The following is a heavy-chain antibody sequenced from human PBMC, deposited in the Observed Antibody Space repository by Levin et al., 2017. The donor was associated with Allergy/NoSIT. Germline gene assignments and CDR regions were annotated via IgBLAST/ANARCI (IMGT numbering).Heavy chain of an antibody. D-gene: IGHD6-19*01. CDR1: GFTFSSYA. CDR3: ARDTSIAVAGDAFDI. V-gene: IGHV3-30-3*01. CDR2: ISYDGSNK. Sequence: GESLKISCAASGFTFSSYAMHWVRQAPGKGLEWVAVISYDGSNKYYADSVKGRFTISRDNSKNTLYLQMNSLRAEDTAVYYCARDTSIAVAGDAFDIWGQGTMVTVSS. J-gene: IGHJ3*02.